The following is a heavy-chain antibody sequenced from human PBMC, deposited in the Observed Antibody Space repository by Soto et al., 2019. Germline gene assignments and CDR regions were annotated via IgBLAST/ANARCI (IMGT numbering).Heavy chain of an antibody. Sequence: PSETLSLTCTVSCGSISSYYWSWIRQPPGKGLEWIGYIYYSGSTNYNPSLKSRVTISVDTSKNQFSLKLSSVTAADTAVYYCARVHDYGDYVYGMDVWGQGTTVTVSS. V-gene: IGHV4-59*01. CDR2: IYYSGST. J-gene: IGHJ6*02. D-gene: IGHD4-17*01. CDR3: ARVHDYGDYVYGMDV. CDR1: CGSISSYY.